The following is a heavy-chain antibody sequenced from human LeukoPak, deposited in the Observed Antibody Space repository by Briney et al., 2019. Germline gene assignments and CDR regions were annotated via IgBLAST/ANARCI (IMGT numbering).Heavy chain of an antibody. D-gene: IGHD5-24*01. Sequence: PGGTLRLSCAAPGFTFSSYVMTWVRQAPGKGLEWVSAISGSGGSTNYADSVKGRFTISRDNSKNTLYLQMNSLRAEDTAVYYCAKEAGYKTYYFDYWGQGTLVTVSS. J-gene: IGHJ4*02. CDR2: ISGSGGST. V-gene: IGHV3-23*01. CDR1: GFTFSSYV. CDR3: AKEAGYKTYYFDY.